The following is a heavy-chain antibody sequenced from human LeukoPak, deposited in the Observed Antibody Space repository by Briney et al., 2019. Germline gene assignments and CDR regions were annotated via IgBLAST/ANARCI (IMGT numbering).Heavy chain of an antibody. D-gene: IGHD1-26*01. CDR3: AKLNDLLNNYYGMDV. J-gene: IGHJ6*02. CDR2: ISGSGGST. V-gene: IGHV3-23*01. CDR1: GVTISSYA. Sequence: GGSLRLSCAASGVTISSYALSWVGQALGKGLEWVSGISGSGGSTYYADSVKGRFTISRDNSKNTLYLQMNSLRAEDTAVYYCAKLNDLLNNYYGMDVWGQGTMVTVSS.